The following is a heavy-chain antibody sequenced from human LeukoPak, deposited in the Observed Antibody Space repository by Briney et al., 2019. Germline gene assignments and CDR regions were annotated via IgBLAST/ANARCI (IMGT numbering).Heavy chain of an antibody. CDR3: ASESGYRKSSVYYYYMDV. CDR2: IIPTFGTA. D-gene: IGHD3-3*01. CDR1: GGTFSSYA. V-gene: IGHV1-69*13. J-gene: IGHJ6*03. Sequence: GASVKVSCKASGGTFSSYAISWVRQAPGQGLEWMGGIIPTFGTANYAQKFQGRVTITADESTSTAYMELSSLRSEDTAVYYCASESGYRKSSVYYYYMDVWGKGTTVTVSS.